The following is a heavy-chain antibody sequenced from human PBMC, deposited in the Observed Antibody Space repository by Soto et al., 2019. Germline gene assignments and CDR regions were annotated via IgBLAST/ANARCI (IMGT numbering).Heavy chain of an antibody. D-gene: IGHD5-18*01. J-gene: IGHJ6*02. CDR1: GFTFSSYA. V-gene: IGHV3-30-3*01. Sequence: GGSLRLSCAASGFTFSSYAMHWVRQAPGKGLEWVAVISYDGSNKYYADSAKGRFTISRDNSKNTLYLQMNSLRAEDTTVYYCARDKTGSGYSYGFYYGMDVWGQGTTVTVSS. CDR2: ISYDGSNK. CDR3: ARDKTGSGYSYGFYYGMDV.